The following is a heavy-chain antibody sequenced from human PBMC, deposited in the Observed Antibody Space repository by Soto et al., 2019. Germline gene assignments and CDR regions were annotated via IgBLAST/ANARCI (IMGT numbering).Heavy chain of an antibody. J-gene: IGHJ4*02. CDR1: GGSISSGDYY. V-gene: IGHV4-30-4*08. CDR3: ARVGRGVAEY. Sequence: SETLSLTCTVSGGSISSGDYYWRWIRQPAGKGLEWIGYIYYSGSTYYMPSLKSPVSISADTSKNQFSLKLNSVTAADTAGYYCARVGRGVAEYWGQGTLVTVSS. D-gene: IGHD3-10*01. CDR2: IYYSGST.